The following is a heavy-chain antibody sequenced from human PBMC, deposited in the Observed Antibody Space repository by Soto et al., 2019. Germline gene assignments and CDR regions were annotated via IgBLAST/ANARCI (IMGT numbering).Heavy chain of an antibody. D-gene: IGHD6-19*01. Sequence: GGSLRLSCAASGFTFSSYGMHWVRQAPGKGLEWVAVISYDGSNKYYADSVKGRFTISRDNSKNTLYLQMNSLRAEDTAVYYCAKDSRRSGWYFDYWGQGTLVTVSS. J-gene: IGHJ4*02. CDR1: GFTFSSYG. CDR3: AKDSRRSGWYFDY. V-gene: IGHV3-30*18. CDR2: ISYDGSNK.